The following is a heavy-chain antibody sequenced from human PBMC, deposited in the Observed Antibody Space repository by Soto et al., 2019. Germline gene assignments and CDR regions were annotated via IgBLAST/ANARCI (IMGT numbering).Heavy chain of an antibody. Sequence: QVQLVQSGAEVKKPGASVKVSCKTSGYTFTGYYMHWVRQAPGEGLDWMAWINPISGATKYAQKFQGRVNMTRDTSISTVYMELSSLTSDDTAVYYCVRGGYGDYLHHWGQGPLVTVSS. CDR2: INPISGAT. J-gene: IGHJ1*01. CDR1: GYTFTGYY. D-gene: IGHD4-17*01. CDR3: VRGGYGDYLHH. V-gene: IGHV1-2*02.